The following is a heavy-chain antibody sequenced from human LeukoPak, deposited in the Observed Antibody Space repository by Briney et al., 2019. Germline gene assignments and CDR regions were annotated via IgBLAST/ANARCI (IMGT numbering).Heavy chain of an antibody. CDR2: IIPIFGTA. Sequence: SVKVSCKASGGTYSSYAISWVRQAPGQGLEWMGGIIPIFGTANYAQKFQGRVTITTDESTSTAYMELSSLRSEDTAVYYCARVVYYGSGSYTNWFDPWGQGTLVTVSS. V-gene: IGHV1-69*05. CDR1: GGTYSSYA. D-gene: IGHD3-10*01. J-gene: IGHJ5*02. CDR3: ARVVYYGSGSYTNWFDP.